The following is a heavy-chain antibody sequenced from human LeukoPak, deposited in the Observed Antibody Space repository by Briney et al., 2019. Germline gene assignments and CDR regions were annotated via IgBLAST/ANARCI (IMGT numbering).Heavy chain of an antibody. CDR1: GFTFSSYS. D-gene: IGHD6-6*01. V-gene: IGHV3-21*01. J-gene: IGHJ3*02. CDR2: ISSSSSYI. Sequence: GGSLRLSCAASGFTFSSYSMNWVRQVPGKGLEWVSSISSSSSYIYYADSVKGRFTISRDNAKNSLYLQMNSLRAEDTAVYYCARDWYSSSSGTFDIWGQGTMVTVSS. CDR3: ARDWYSSSSGTFDI.